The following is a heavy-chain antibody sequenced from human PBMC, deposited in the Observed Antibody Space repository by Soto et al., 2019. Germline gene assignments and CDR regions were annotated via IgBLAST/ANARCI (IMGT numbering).Heavy chain of an antibody. J-gene: IGHJ6*02. V-gene: IGHV1-46*01. CDR2: INPSGGST. Sequence: QVQLVQSGAEVKKPGASVKVSCKASGYTFTSYYMHWVRQAPGQGLEWMGIINPSGGSTSYAQKFQGGVTRTRDRYASTVYMELSSLRPEDTAVYYCARNRYAYVWGGYRYNYYGMDVLGQGTKVTVS. CDR3: ARNRYAYVWGGYRYNYYGMDV. CDR1: GYTFTSYY. D-gene: IGHD3-16*02.